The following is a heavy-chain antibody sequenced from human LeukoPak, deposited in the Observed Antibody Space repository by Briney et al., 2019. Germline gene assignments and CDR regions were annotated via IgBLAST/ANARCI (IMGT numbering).Heavy chain of an antibody. CDR1: GASISTSDW. Sequence: SGTLSLTCAVSGASISTSDWWSWVRQPPGKGLEWIGEIYHSGSNNYNPSLKSRVTISVDTSKNQFSLNLSSVTAADTAVYYCARSERYNSGWYFYFDYWGQGTLVTVSS. CDR2: IYHSGSN. J-gene: IGHJ4*02. D-gene: IGHD6-19*01. V-gene: IGHV4-4*02. CDR3: ARSERYNSGWYFYFDY.